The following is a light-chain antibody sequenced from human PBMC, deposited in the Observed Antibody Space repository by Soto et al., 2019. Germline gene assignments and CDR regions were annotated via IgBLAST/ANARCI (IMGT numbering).Light chain of an antibody. Sequence: QTVVTQPPSASGTPGQRVTISCTGSSSNIGSKAITWYHKLPGAAPKLLIYHGNQRPSGVPDRFSGSKSGTSASLAIGGLQSEDEADYFCAAWDDTLNGVVFGGGTKLTVL. CDR1: SSNIGSKA. CDR2: HGN. CDR3: AAWDDTLNGVV. V-gene: IGLV1-44*01. J-gene: IGLJ2*01.